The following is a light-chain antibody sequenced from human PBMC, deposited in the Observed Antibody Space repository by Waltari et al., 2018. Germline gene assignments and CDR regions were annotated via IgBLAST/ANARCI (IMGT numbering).Light chain of an antibody. J-gene: IGKJ2*01. V-gene: IGKV3-20*01. Sequence: EIVLTQSPGTLSLSPGERATLSCRASQTVDGNYLAWFQQKPGQAPRLLIFRATSRATGIPDRFSGSESGTDITLTITRVEPEDFAVYYCLHYGASTAVYTFGQGTKLEVK. CDR3: LHYGASTAVYT. CDR1: QTVDGNY. CDR2: RAT.